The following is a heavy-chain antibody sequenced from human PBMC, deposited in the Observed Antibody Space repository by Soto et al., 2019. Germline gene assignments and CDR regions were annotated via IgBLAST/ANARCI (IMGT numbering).Heavy chain of an antibody. D-gene: IGHD5-12*01. J-gene: IGHJ4*02. CDR2: ISAYNGNT. V-gene: IGHV1-18*04. Sequence: ASVKVSCKASGYTFTSYGISWVRQAPGQGLEWMGWISAYNGNTNYAQKLQGRVTMTTDTSTSTAYMELRSLRSDDTAVYYCARDLNPLTWLRGLFDYWGQGTLVTVSS. CDR1: GYTFTSYG. CDR3: ARDLNPLTWLRGLFDY.